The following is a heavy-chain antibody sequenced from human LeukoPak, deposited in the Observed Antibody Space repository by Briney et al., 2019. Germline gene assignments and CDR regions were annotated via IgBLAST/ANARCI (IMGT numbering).Heavy chain of an antibody. J-gene: IGHJ4*02. CDR2: IYSGGST. CDR1: GFTFSSYW. CDR3: ARGRGDYEVGDY. D-gene: IGHD4-17*01. V-gene: IGHV3-66*01. Sequence: GGSLRLPCAASGFTFSSYWMSWVRQAPGKGLEWVSVIYSGGSTYYADSVKGRFTISRDNSKNTLYLQMNSLRAEDTAVYYCARGRGDYEVGDYWGQGTLVTVSS.